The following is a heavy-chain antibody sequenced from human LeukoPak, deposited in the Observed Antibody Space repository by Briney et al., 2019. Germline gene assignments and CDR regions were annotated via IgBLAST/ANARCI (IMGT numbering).Heavy chain of an antibody. CDR3: AKETYYDSA. J-gene: IGHJ4*02. D-gene: IGHD3-3*01. CDR2: ISWNSGSI. CDR1: GFTFYDYA. V-gene: IGHV3-9*01. Sequence: GRSLRLSCAASGFTFYDYAMHWVRQAPGKGLEWVSGISWNSGSIGYADSVKGRFTISRDNAKNSLYLQMNSLRAEDTALYYCAKETYYDSAWGQGTLVTVSS.